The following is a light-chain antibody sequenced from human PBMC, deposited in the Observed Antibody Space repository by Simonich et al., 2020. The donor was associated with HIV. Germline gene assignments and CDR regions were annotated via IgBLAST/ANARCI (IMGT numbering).Light chain of an antibody. V-gene: IGLV2-8*01. CDR3: SSYADSNNLV. CDR1: SSAVGGYNY. J-gene: IGLJ3*02. Sequence: QSALTQPASVSGSPGQSITISCTGTSSAVGGYNYVSWYQHHPGKAPKLMIYEVSKRPSGVPDRFSGSKSGNTASLTVSGLQAEDEADYYCSSYADSNNLVFGGGTKLTVL. CDR2: EVS.